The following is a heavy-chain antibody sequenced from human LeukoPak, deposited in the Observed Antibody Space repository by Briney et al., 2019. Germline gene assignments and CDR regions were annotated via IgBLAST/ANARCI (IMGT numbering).Heavy chain of an antibody. D-gene: IGHD1-26*01. J-gene: IGHJ4*02. CDR3: AHIVGATYVFSGYFDY. V-gene: IGHV3-30-3*01. CDR2: ISYDGSNK. CDR1: GFTFSSYA. Sequence: GSLRLSCAASGFTFSSYAMHWVRQAPGKGLEWAAVISYDGSNKYYADSVKGRFTISRDNSKNTLYLQMNSLRAEDTAVYYCAHIVGATYVFSGYFDYWGQGTLVTVSS.